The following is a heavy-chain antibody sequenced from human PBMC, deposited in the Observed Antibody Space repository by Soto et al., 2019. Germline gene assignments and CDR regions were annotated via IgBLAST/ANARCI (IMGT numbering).Heavy chain of an antibody. Sequence: QEQLQESGPGLVKPSGTLSLACAVSGGSISTYNWWNWVRQCPGEGLEWIGEIYHSGITSYNPSLKSRVTISVDKSRQQFSLKLSSVTAADTAVYYCARGPDYSGVIHGYFDYWGQGTLVAVPS. CDR3: ARGPDYSGVIHGYFDY. CDR2: IYHSGIT. D-gene: IGHD6-19*01. J-gene: IGHJ4*02. CDR1: GGSISTYNW. V-gene: IGHV4-4*02.